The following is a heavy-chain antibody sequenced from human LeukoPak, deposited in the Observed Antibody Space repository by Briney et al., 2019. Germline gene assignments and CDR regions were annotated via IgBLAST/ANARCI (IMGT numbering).Heavy chain of an antibody. J-gene: IGHJ4*02. CDR1: GFIFSSYW. CDR3: ARVVGASFGY. D-gene: IGHD1-26*01. V-gene: IGHV3-7*01. Sequence: GGSLRLSCAASGFIFSSYWMSWVRQAPGKGLEWVANIKQDGSEKYYVDSVKGRFTISRDNAKNSLYLQMNSLGAEDTAVYYCARVVGASFGYWGQGTLVTVSS. CDR2: IKQDGSEK.